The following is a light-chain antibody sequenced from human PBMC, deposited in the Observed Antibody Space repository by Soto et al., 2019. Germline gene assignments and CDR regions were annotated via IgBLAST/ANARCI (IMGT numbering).Light chain of an antibody. CDR2: EGS. CDR1: QSISSW. CDR3: QQYNSSPLI. Sequence: EIQMTQSPSTLSASIGDTVTITCRATQSISSWLAWYQQKPGKAPKLLISEGSSLESGVPARFSGSRSGTEFTLTISSLQPDDLATYYCQQYNSSPLIFGGGTKVEIK. V-gene: IGKV1-5*01. J-gene: IGKJ4*01.